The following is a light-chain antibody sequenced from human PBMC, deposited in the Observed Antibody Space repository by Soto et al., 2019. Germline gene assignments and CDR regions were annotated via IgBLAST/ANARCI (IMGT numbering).Light chain of an antibody. CDR1: SGDAGGYNY. J-gene: IGLJ2*01. CDR2: EVS. V-gene: IGLV2-8*01. CDR3: SSYSGSTNFVG. Sequence: QSVLTQPPSASGSPGQAVTLPCTGTSGDAGGYNYVSWYQQHPGKAPKSMICEVSKRPSGVRDRFSGSKSGNSASLTVSGRQAGDEADYYRSSYSGSTNFVGFGGGTKLTVL.